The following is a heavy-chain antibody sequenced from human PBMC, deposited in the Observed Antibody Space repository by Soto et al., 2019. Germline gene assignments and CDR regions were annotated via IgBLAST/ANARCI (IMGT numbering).Heavy chain of an antibody. J-gene: IGHJ3*02. CDR1: NGFPQTY. CDR2: INPSGGST. V-gene: IGHV1-46*01. Sequence: GAAGKASSEERWNGFPQTYKPSGRPAPGQGLEWMGIINPSGGSTSYAQKFQGRVTMTRDTSTSTVYMELSSLRSEDTAVYYCARVWAAADAFDIWGQGTMVTVS. CDR3: ARVWAAADAFDI. D-gene: IGHD6-13*01.